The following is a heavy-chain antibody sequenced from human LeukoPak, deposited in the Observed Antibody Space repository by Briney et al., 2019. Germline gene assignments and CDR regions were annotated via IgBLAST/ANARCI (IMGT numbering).Heavy chain of an antibody. CDR1: GGTFSSYA. Sequence: ASVKVSCKASGGTFSSYAISWVRQAPGQGLEWMGGIIPIFGTANYAQKFQGRVTITTDESTSTAYMELRSLRSDDTAVYYCARDRELGYWGQGTLVTVSS. CDR3: ARDRELGY. CDR2: IIPIFGTA. V-gene: IGHV1-69*05. D-gene: IGHD3-10*01. J-gene: IGHJ4*02.